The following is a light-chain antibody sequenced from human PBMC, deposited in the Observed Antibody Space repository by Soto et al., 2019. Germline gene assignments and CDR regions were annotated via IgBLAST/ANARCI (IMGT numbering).Light chain of an antibody. J-gene: IGKJ1*01. V-gene: IGKV3-20*01. CDR1: QSVSSY. CDR3: QKYGSSPWK. CDR2: DAS. Sequence: EIVLTQSPATLSLYTVAIATLSRRASQSVSSYLAWYQQKPGQAPRVLIYDASTRATGIPDRFSGSGSGTDFTLTISRLEPEDSAVYYCQKYGSSPWKFGKGDKGDIK.